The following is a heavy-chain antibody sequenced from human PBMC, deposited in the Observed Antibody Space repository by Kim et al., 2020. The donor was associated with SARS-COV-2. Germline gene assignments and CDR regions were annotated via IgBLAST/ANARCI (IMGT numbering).Heavy chain of an antibody. CDR2: ISWNSGSI. J-gene: IGHJ4*02. V-gene: IGHV3-9*01. CDR1: GFTFGDYA. D-gene: IGHD5-12*01. Sequence: GGSLRLSCAASGFTFGDYAMHWVRQAPGKGLEWVSGISWNSGSIGYADSVKGRFTISRDNAKNSLYLQMNSLRAEDTALYYCAKEGGYSGYHYFDYWGQGTLVTVSS. CDR3: AKEGGYSGYHYFDY.